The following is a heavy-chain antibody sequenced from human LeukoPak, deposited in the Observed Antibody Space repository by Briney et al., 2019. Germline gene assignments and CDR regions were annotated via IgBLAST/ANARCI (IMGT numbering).Heavy chain of an antibody. CDR3: TTVIYDYYDSSGYYSR. D-gene: IGHD3-22*01. Sequence: GGSLRLSCAASGFTFSNAWMSWVRQAPGEGLEWVGRIKSKTDGGTTDYAAPVKGRFTISRDDSKNTPYLQMNSLKTEDTAVYYCTTVIYDYYDSSGYYSRWGQGTLVTVSS. J-gene: IGHJ4*02. CDR1: GFTFSNAW. CDR2: IKSKTDGGTT. V-gene: IGHV3-15*01.